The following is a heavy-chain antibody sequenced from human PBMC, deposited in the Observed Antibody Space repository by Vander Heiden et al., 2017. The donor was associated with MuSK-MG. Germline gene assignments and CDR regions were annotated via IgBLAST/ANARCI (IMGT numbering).Heavy chain of an antibody. Sequence: QVQLQESGPGLVKPSETLSLTCTVSGGSISTYFWSWIRQPPGKGLEWIGYIYYSGSTNYNPSLKSRVTISVDTSKNQFSLKLRSVTAADTAVYYCARAVDDYYGSGSYYTIPPEYYYMDVWGQGTTVTVSS. CDR1: GGSISTYF. CDR2: IYYSGST. V-gene: IGHV4-59*01. CDR3: ARAVDDYYGSGSYYTIPPEYYYMDV. J-gene: IGHJ6*03. D-gene: IGHD3-10*01.